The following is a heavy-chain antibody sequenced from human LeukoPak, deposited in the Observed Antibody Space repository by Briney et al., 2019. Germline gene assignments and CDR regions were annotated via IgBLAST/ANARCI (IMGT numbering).Heavy chain of an antibody. V-gene: IGHV1-18*01. D-gene: IGHD1-26*01. CDR2: ISAYNGNT. Sequence: GASVKVSCKASGYTFTSYGISWVRQAPGQGLEWMGWISAYNGNTNYAQKFQGRVTMTRDTSISTAYMELSRLRSDDTAVYYCARVYERWEPTSGLNWFDPWGQGTLVTVSS. CDR3: ARVYERWEPTSGLNWFDP. J-gene: IGHJ5*02. CDR1: GYTFTSYG.